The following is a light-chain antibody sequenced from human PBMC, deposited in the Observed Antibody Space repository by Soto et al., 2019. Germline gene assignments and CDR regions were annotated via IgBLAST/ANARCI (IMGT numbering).Light chain of an antibody. J-gene: IGLJ1*01. CDR3: TSYAGGNNV. Sequence: QSALTQPPSASGSPGQSVTISCTGTSSDVGGYNYVSWYQQNPGKVPKLMIYEVNKRPSGVPDRFSGSKSGNTAPLTVSGLHAEDEADYYCTSYAGGNNVVGTGTKLTVL. V-gene: IGLV2-8*01. CDR2: EVN. CDR1: SSDVGGYNY.